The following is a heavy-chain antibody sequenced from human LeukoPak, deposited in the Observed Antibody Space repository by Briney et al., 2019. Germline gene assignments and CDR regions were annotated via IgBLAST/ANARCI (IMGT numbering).Heavy chain of an antibody. D-gene: IGHD2-15*01. CDR3: ARGRMAESATGPFDI. Sequence: KPSETLSLTCTVSWGSISGYYWNWIRQPPGKGLEWIGYMYYSGNSNYNPSLKSRVTISVDTSRNHFSLKLSSVTTADSAVYYCARGRMAESATGPFDIWGQGTMVTVSS. J-gene: IGHJ3*02. CDR2: MYYSGNS. CDR1: WGSISGYY. V-gene: IGHV4-59*01.